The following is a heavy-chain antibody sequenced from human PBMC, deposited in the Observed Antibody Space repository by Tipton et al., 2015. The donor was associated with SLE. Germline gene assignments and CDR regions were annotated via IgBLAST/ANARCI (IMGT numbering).Heavy chain of an antibody. V-gene: IGHV3-30-3*01. D-gene: IGHD2/OR15-2a*01. CDR1: GFTFSTYA. CDR3: ARDRPNILGFDY. Sequence: SLRLSCVASGFTFSTYAMHWVRQAPGKGLEYVSYDGTNQYYADSVKGRFTVSRDNSKNTLYLQMNCLRIEDTAVYYCARDRPNILGFDYWGQGTLVTVSS. J-gene: IGHJ4*02. CDR2: SYDGTNQ.